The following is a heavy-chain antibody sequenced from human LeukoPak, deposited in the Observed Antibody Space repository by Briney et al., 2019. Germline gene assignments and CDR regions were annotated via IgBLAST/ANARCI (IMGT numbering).Heavy chain of an antibody. CDR3: AKDRYYDPIAYRAFDP. Sequence: GGSLRLSCAASGFTFSDYAMSWVRQAPGKGPEWVSSISGGSGSTYYADSVNGRFIISRDNSKNTLYLQMNSLRVEDTALYYCAKDRYYDPIAYRAFDPWGQGTLVTVSS. CDR1: GFTFSDYA. D-gene: IGHD3-22*01. J-gene: IGHJ5*02. CDR2: ISGGSGST. V-gene: IGHV3-23*01.